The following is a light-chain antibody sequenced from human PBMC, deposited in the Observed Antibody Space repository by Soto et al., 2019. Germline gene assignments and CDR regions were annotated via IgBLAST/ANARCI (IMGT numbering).Light chain of an antibody. V-gene: IGKV1-39*01. CDR1: QSISTY. Sequence: DIQMTQSPSSLSASVGNRVTITCRASQSISTYLNWYQKKPGKAPNLLIYDASRLQSGVPSRFSGSGGGTEFTLTISSLESDDFATYYCQQYHRYSTFGQGTKVDIK. CDR2: DAS. J-gene: IGKJ1*01. CDR3: QQYHRYST.